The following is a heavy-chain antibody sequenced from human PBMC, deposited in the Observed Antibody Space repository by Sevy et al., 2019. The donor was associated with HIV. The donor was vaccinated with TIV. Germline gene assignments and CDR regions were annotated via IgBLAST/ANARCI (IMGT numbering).Heavy chain of an antibody. D-gene: IGHD2-2*01. CDR3: ARAHRIVVVPAGRDY. V-gene: IGHV3-7*01. Sequence: GGSLRLSCAASGFTFSSYCMSWVRQAPGKGLEWVANIKQDGSEKYYVDSVKGRFTISKDNAKNSLYLQMNSLRAEDTAVYYCARAHRIVVVPAGRDYWGQGTLVTVSS. CDR2: IKQDGSEK. J-gene: IGHJ4*02. CDR1: GFTFSSYC.